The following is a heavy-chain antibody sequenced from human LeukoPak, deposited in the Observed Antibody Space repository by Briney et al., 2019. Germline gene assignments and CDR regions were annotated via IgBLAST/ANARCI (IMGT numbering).Heavy chain of an antibody. CDR2: INPNSGGT. V-gene: IGHV1-2*02. CDR3: ARESQEGYYYDNSGMDV. D-gene: IGHD3-22*01. J-gene: IGHJ6*04. Sequence: GASVKVSCKASGYTFTGYYMHWVRQAPGQGLEWMGWINPNSGGTNYAQKFQGRVTMTRDTSISTAYMELSRLGFDDTAVYYCARESQEGYYYDNSGMDVWGKGTTVTVSS. CDR1: GYTFTGYY.